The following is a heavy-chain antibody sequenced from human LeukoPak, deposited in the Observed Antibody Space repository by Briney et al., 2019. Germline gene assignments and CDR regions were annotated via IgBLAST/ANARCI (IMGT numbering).Heavy chain of an antibody. J-gene: IGHJ6*02. CDR2: INPNSGGT. V-gene: IGHV1-2*02. Sequence: ASVKVSCKASVYTFTGYYMHWVRQAPGQGLEWMGWINPNSGGTNYAQKFQGRVTMTRDTSISTAYMEPSRLRSDDTAVYYCARVGGATVTTDYYYYGMDVWGQGTTVTVSS. CDR1: VYTFTGYY. D-gene: IGHD4-17*01. CDR3: ARVGGATVTTDYYYYGMDV.